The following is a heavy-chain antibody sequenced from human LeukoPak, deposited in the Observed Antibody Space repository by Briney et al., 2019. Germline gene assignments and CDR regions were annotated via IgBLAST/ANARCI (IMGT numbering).Heavy chain of an antibody. CDR3: ARQDTSSWYKDY. CDR2: TYPGDSDT. Sequence: GESLKISCKGSGYNFVNYWIGWVRQMPGKGLEWMGITYPGDSDTKYSPSFQGQVTISADKSISTAYLQWSSLKASDTAIYYCARQDTSSWYKDYWGQGTLVTVSS. CDR1: GYNFVNYW. J-gene: IGHJ4*02. V-gene: IGHV5-51*01. D-gene: IGHD6-13*01.